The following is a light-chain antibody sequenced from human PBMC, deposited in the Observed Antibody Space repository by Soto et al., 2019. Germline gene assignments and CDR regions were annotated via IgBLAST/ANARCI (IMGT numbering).Light chain of an antibody. CDR1: QSVLYSSNNKNY. Sequence: DIVMTQSPDSLAVSLGERATINCKCSQSVLYSSNNKNYLVWYQQKPGQPPKLLIYWASTRESGVPDRFSGSGTGTDFTLTISSLQAEEVAVYYCQQYYTNALTFGGGTKV. CDR2: WAS. V-gene: IGKV4-1*01. CDR3: QQYYTNALT. J-gene: IGKJ4*01.